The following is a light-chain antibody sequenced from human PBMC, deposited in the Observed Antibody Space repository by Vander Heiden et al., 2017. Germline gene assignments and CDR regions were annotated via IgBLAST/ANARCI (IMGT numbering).Light chain of an antibody. CDR3: QQSDSTPPWT. J-gene: IGKJ1*01. V-gene: IGKV1-39*01. Sequence: DIQMTPSPSSLSASVGDRVTITCRASQSISSYLNWYQQKPGKAPKLLIYAASSLQSGVPSRFSGSGYGTDVTLTISSRQPEDFAPYYCQQSDSTPPWTFGQGTKVEIK. CDR2: AAS. CDR1: QSISSY.